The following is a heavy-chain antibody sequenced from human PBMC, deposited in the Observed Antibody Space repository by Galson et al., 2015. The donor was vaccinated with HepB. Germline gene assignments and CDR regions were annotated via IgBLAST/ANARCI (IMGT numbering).Heavy chain of an antibody. CDR1: GGSLSSGGYS. CDR3: ARDGGYSGSYSYSAFDI. D-gene: IGHD1-26*01. V-gene: IGHV4-30-2*01. Sequence: TLSLTCAVSGGSLSSGGYSWSWIRQPPGKGLEWIVYIYHSGSTYYNPSLKSRVTISVDRSKNQFSLKLSSVTAADTAVYYCARDGGYSGSYSYSAFDIWGQGTMVTVSS. J-gene: IGHJ3*02. CDR2: IYHSGST.